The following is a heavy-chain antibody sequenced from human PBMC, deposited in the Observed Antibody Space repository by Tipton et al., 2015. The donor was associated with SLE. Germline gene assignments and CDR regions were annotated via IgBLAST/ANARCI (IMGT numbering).Heavy chain of an antibody. D-gene: IGHD2-15*01. V-gene: IGHV4-34*01. CDR2: INQSGST. Sequence: LRLSCAVYGGSFSAYYWSWIRQPPGKGLEWIGEINQSGSTNYNPSLKSRITITVDTSKNQFSLKLSSVTAADTAMYYCARGGYCSGDSCYFAEYFQHWGQGTLVTVSS. CDR1: GGSFSAYY. CDR3: ARGGYCSGDSCYFAEYFQH. J-gene: IGHJ1*01.